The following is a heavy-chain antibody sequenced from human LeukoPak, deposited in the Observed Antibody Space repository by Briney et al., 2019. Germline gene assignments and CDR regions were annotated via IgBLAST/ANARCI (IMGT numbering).Heavy chain of an antibody. J-gene: IGHJ5*02. CDR3: AGIAADNSADP. CDR2: IYHSGST. Sequence: SETLSLTCAVSGYSISSGYYWGWIRQPPGKGLEWIGSIYHSGSTYYNPSLKSRVTISVDTSKNQFSLKLSSVTAADTAVYYCAGIAADNSADPWGQGTLVTVSS. CDR1: GYSISSGYY. D-gene: IGHD6-13*01. V-gene: IGHV4-38-2*01.